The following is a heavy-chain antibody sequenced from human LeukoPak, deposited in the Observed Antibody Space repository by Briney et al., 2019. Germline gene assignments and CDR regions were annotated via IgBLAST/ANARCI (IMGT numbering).Heavy chain of an antibody. CDR2: IRNKACRGTT. CDR1: GFTFGDYA. J-gene: IGHJ6*02. D-gene: IGHD3-3*01. V-gene: IGHV3-49*04. CDR3: TRDRDYYDFWSGFHGHYYCGMDV. Sequence: PGGSLRLSCTASGFTFGDYAMSWVRQAPGKGLEWVGFIRNKACRGTTEYAASVKGRFTISRDDSKSIAYLQMNSLKTEDTAVYYCTRDRDYYDFWSGFHGHYYCGMDVWGQGTTVTVSS.